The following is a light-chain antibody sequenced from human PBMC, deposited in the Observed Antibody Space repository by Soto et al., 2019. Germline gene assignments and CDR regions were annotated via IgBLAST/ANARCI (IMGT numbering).Light chain of an antibody. Sequence: QAVVTQEPSVTVSPGGTVTLTCGSSTGAVTSFHYPYWLQQKPGQAPRTLIYDTSNKRSWTPARFSGSLLGDKAALTLSGAQPEDEAEYYCLLSYSGGRPVFGGGTKVTVL. CDR2: DTS. CDR1: TGAVTSFHY. V-gene: IGLV7-46*01. J-gene: IGLJ2*01. CDR3: LLSYSGGRPV.